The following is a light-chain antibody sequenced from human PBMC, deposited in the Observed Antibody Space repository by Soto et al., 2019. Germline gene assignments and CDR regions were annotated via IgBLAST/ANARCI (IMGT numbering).Light chain of an antibody. J-gene: IGLJ1*01. CDR2: GNS. CDR1: SSNIGAGYD. V-gene: IGLV1-40*01. CDR3: QSYDSSLSAPYV. Sequence: QSVLTQPPSVSGAPGQRVTISCTGSSSNIGAGYDVHWYQQLPGTAPKLLIYGNSNRPSGVPDRFSGSKSGTSASLAITALQAEDEADYYCQSYDSSLSAPYVFGTGTKVTVL.